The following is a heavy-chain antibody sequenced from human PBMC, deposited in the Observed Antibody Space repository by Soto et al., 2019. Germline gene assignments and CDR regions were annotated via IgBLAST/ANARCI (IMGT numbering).Heavy chain of an antibody. V-gene: IGHV4-30-4*08. CDR2: IYISATT. CDR3: ARGRYCLTGRCFPNWFDS. D-gene: IGHD2-15*01. Sequence: SETLSLTCSVSGVSISTDDYFWVWLRQPPGQDLEFIGYIYISATTYYKPSVESRVAISLDTSKSQFSLNVTSVTAAGTAVYFLARGRYCLTGRCFPNWFDSWGQGTLVTVSS. J-gene: IGHJ5*01. CDR1: GVSISTDDYF.